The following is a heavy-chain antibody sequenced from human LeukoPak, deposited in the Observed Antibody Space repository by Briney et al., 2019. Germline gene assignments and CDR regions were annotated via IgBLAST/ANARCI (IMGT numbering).Heavy chain of an antibody. CDR3: ARVYSSSWYSQRGVISYFDY. CDR1: GGSISSGAYY. J-gene: IGHJ4*02. D-gene: IGHD6-13*01. Sequence: KSSETLSLTCTVSGGSISSGAYYWSWIRQHPGKGLEWIGYIYYSGSTYYNPSLKSRVTISVDTSKNQFSLRLSSVTAADTAVYYCARVYSSSWYSQRGVISYFDYWGQGTLVTVSS. CDR2: IYYSGST. V-gene: IGHV4-31*03.